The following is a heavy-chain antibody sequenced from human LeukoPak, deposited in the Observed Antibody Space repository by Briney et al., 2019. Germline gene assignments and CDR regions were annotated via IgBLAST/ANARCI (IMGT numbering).Heavy chain of an antibody. CDR3: AKEQNSGWRDFDH. J-gene: IGHJ4*02. D-gene: IGHD6-19*01. CDR1: GFTFSTYG. V-gene: IGHV3-30*18. Sequence: PGRSLRLSCAASGFTFSTYGMHWVRQAPGRGLEWVAVISYDGSEKYYPDSVKGRFTISRDNSRNTVFLQMNSLRAEDTAVYYCAKEQNSGWRDFDHWGQGTLVTVSS. CDR2: ISYDGSEK.